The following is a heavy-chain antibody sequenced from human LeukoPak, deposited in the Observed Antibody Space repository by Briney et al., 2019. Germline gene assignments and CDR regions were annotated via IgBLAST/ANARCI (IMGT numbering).Heavy chain of an antibody. CDR3: GRNRMADLYYFDY. D-gene: IGHD1-14*01. CDR2: IWYDGSNK. V-gene: IGHV3-33*01. CDR1: GFTFSSYG. J-gene: IGHJ4*02. Sequence: GGSLRLSCAASGFTFSSYGMHWVRQAPGKGLEWVAVIWYDGSNKYYADSVKGRFTISRDNSKNMLYLQMNSLRAEDTAVYYCGRNRMADLYYFDYWGQGTLVTVSS.